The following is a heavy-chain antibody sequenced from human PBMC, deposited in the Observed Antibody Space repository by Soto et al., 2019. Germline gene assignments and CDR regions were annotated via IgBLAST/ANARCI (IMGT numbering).Heavy chain of an antibody. D-gene: IGHD3-22*01. CDR2: ITGSGGST. Sequence: GGSLRLSCAASGFTFSNYVMNWVRQAPGKGLEWVSAITGSGGSTYYADSVKGRFTMSRDDPKNTLYLQMNSLRAEDTAVYYCAKIRDYYDSSGYPPYSFDYWGQGTLVTSPQ. J-gene: IGHJ4*02. CDR3: AKIRDYYDSSGYPPYSFDY. V-gene: IGHV3-23*01. CDR1: GFTFSNYV.